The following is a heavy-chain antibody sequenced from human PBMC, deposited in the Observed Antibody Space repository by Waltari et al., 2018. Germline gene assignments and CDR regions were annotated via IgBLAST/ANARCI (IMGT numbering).Heavy chain of an antibody. J-gene: IGHJ4*02. V-gene: IGHV3-53*01. CDR2: IYSGGST. D-gene: IGHD3-22*01. CDR3: ARDGGNYYDSSGYSH. CDR1: GFTVSSNY. Sequence: ASGFTVSSNYMSWVRQAPGKGLEWVSVIYSGGSTYYADSVKGRFTISRDNSKNTLYLQMNSLRAEDTAVYYCARDGGNYYDSSGYSHWGQGTLVTVSS.